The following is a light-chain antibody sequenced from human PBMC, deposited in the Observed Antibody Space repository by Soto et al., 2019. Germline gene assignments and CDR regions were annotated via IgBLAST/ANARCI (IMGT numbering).Light chain of an antibody. J-gene: IGLJ2*01. CDR3: QTWVTGIHI. V-gene: IGLV4-69*01. CDR2: LNSDGSH. Sequence: QLVLTQSPSASASLGASVKLTCTLSSGHSNYAIAWHQQQPEKGPRFLMKLNSDGSHSKGDGIPDRFSGSSSGAERYLTISNLQSEDEADDYCQTWVTGIHIFGGGTKLTVL. CDR1: SGHSNYA.